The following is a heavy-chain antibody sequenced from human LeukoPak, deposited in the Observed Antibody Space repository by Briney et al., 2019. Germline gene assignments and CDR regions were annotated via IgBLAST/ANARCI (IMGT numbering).Heavy chain of an antibody. Sequence: GGSLRLSCAASGFTFSSYSMNWVRQAPGKGLEWVGRIISKVNSYATAYAASVKGRFTISRDDSKNTAYLQMNSLKTEDTAVYYCCTIVVVTNWGQGTLVTVSS. V-gene: IGHV3-73*01. D-gene: IGHD3-22*01. CDR3: CTIVVVTN. CDR2: IISKVNSYAT. CDR1: GFTFSSYS. J-gene: IGHJ4*02.